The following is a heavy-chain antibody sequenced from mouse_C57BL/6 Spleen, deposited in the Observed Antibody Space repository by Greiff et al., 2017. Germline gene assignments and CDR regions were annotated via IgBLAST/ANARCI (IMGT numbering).Heavy chain of an antibody. CDR3: AVDYYGMNAWFAY. D-gene: IGHD1-1*01. CDR2: INPNNGGT. Sequence: VQLQQSGPELVKPGASVKISCKASGYTFTDYYMNWVKQSHGKSLEWIGDINPNNGGTSYNQKFKGKATLTVDKSSSTAYMELRSLTSEDSAVYYCAVDYYGMNAWFAYWGQGTLVTVSA. J-gene: IGHJ3*01. CDR1: GYTFTDYY. V-gene: IGHV1-26*01.